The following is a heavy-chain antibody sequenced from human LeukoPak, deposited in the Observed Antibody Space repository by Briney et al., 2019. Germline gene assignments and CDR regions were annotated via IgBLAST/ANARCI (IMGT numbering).Heavy chain of an antibody. CDR2: IYYSGST. J-gene: IGHJ5*02. D-gene: IGHD2-2*01. V-gene: IGHV4-39*07. CDR1: GGSISSSSYY. CDR3: ARDPAAYCSSTSCYAVDWFDP. Sequence: PSETLSLTCTVSGGSISSSSYYWGWIRQPPGKGLEWIGSIYYSGSTYYNPSLKSRVTISVDTSKNQFSLKLSSVTAADTAVYYCARDPAAYCSSTSCYAVDWFDPWGQGTLVTVSS.